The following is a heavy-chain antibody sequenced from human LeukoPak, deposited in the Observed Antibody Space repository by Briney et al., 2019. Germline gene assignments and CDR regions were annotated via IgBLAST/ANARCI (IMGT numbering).Heavy chain of an antibody. D-gene: IGHD3-10*01. CDR3: AKHRRGGMDV. Sequence: GGSLRLSCAASGYIFRSFGMHWVRQAPGKGLEWVAVVSYDAQHKFYADSVKGRFTISRDNSKNTVYLQMNSLRAEDTAVYYCAKHRRGGMDVWGQGTTVIVSS. V-gene: IGHV3-30*18. J-gene: IGHJ6*02. CDR1: GYIFRSFG. CDR2: VSYDAQHK.